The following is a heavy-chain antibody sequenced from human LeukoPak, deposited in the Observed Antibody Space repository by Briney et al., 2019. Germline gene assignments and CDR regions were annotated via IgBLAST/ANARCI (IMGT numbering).Heavy chain of an antibody. D-gene: IGHD3-22*01. CDR2: ISGSGLSI. V-gene: IGHV3-48*03. Sequence: PGGSLRLSCAASAFTFNNYEMNWIRQAPGKGLEWVSYISGSGLSIYYADSVKGRFTISRDNSKNTLYLQMNSLRAEDTAVYYCARDRDSSGFTFDYWGQGTLVTVSS. CDR1: AFTFNNYE. J-gene: IGHJ4*02. CDR3: ARDRDSSGFTFDY.